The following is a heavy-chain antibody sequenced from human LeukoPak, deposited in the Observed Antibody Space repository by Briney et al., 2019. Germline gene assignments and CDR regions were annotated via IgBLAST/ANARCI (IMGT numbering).Heavy chain of an antibody. CDR3: ARVYYYDSSGYYPVGWNFDL. D-gene: IGHD3-22*01. CDR2: VYYSGST. Sequence: SETLSLTCTVSGGSISTYYWSWIRQPPGRGLEWIGYVYYSGSTNYKSSLQSRVSISVDTSKNLFSLKLRSVTAADTAVYYCARVYYYDSSGYYPVGWNFDLWGRGTLVTVSS. CDR1: GGSISTYY. V-gene: IGHV4-59*01. J-gene: IGHJ2*01.